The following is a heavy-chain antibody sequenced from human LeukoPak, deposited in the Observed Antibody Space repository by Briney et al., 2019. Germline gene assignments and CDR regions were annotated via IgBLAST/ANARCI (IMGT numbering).Heavy chain of an antibody. J-gene: IGHJ4*02. D-gene: IGHD3-22*01. Sequence: ASVKVSCKASGYTFTSYGISRVRQAPGQGLEWMGWISAYNGNTNYAQKLQGRVTMTTDTSTSTAYMELRSLRSDDTAVYYCARPTYYYDSSGYYSTPGFDYWGQGTLVTVSS. CDR1: GYTFTSYG. CDR2: ISAYNGNT. V-gene: IGHV1-18*01. CDR3: ARPTYYYDSSGYYSTPGFDY.